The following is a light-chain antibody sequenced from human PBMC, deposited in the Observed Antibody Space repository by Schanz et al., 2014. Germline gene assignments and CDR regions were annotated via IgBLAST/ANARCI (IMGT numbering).Light chain of an antibody. J-gene: IGKJ2*01. CDR2: DAS. CDR1: ESISNW. Sequence: DIQMTQSPSTLSAFVGDRVTITCRASESISNWLAWYQQKPGKAPTLLIHDASTLQTGVPSRFSGSGSGTXXTFTISSLQHEXXXXXXCKQDDNLTRYNFG. CDR3: KQDDNLTRYN. V-gene: IGKV1-5*01.